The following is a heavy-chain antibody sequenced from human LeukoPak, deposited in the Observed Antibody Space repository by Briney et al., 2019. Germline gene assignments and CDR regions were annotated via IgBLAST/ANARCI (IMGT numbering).Heavy chain of an antibody. CDR3: ARDLIPVWFDP. J-gene: IGHJ5*02. V-gene: IGHV4-61*02. Sequence: SETLSLTCTVSGGSISSGSYYWSWIRQPAGEGLEWIGRIYTSGSTNYNPSLKSRVTISVDTSKNQFSLKLSSVTAADTAVYYCARDLIPVWFDPWGQGTLVTVSS. CDR2: IYTSGST. CDR1: GGSISSGSYY. D-gene: IGHD2-21*01.